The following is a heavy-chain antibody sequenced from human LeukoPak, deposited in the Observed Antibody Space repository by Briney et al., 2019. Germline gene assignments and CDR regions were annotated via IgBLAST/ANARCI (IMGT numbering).Heavy chain of an antibody. V-gene: IGHV3-23*01. J-gene: IGHJ4*02. CDR1: GFTFSNYG. CDR3: ARLARPSDVLQPLDY. Sequence: PGGSLRLSCAASGFTFSNYGMSWVRRAPGKGLEWVSAISGSGGSTYYADSVKGRFTISRDNSKNTLYLQMNSLRAEDTAVYYCARLARPSDVLQPLDYWGQGTLVTVSS. CDR2: ISGSGGST. D-gene: IGHD1-1*01.